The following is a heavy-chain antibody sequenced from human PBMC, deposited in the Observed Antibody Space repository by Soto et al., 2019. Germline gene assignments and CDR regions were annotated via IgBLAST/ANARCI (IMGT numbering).Heavy chain of an antibody. V-gene: IGHV3-9*01. CDR3: AKGTTVTLNWFDP. CDR1: GFTFDDYA. CDR2: ISWNSGSI. J-gene: IGHJ5*02. Sequence: GGSLRLSCAASGFTFDDYAMHWVRQAPGKGLEWVSGISWNSGSIGYADSVKGRFTISRDNAKNSLYLQMNSLRAEDTALYYCAKGTTVTLNWFDPWGQGTLVTVSS. D-gene: IGHD4-17*01.